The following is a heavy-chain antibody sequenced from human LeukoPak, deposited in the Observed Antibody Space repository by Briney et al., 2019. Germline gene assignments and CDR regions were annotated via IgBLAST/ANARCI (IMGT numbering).Heavy chain of an antibody. D-gene: IGHD3-10*01. CDR2: ISGSGGST. CDR3: AKDKRGVYYYYGMDV. V-gene: IGHV3-23*01. CDR1: GFTFSSYA. Sequence: AGGSLRLSCAASGFTFSSYAMSWVRQAPGKGLEWVSAISGSGGSTYYADSVKGRFTISRDNSKNTLYLQMNSLRAEDTAVYYCAKDKRGVYYYYGMDVWGQGTTVTVSS. J-gene: IGHJ6*02.